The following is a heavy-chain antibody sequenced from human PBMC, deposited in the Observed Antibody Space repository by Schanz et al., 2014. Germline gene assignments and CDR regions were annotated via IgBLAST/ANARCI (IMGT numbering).Heavy chain of an antibody. Sequence: QVQLPESGPGLVKPSGTLSLTCAVSGGSISSSNWWSWVRQPPGKGLEWIGEIYHSGSTNYNPSPKSRVPISENKSKNQFSRRLTSVTAADTAVYYCARVAYGGNSEDYWGQGTLVTVSS. CDR1: GGSISSSNW. D-gene: IGHD4-17*01. CDR2: IYHSGST. J-gene: IGHJ4*02. CDR3: ARVAYGGNSEDY. V-gene: IGHV4-4*02.